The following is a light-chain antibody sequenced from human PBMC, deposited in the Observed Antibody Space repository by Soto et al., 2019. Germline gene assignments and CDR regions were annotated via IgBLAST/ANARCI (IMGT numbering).Light chain of an antibody. CDR1: QSIGSS. J-gene: IGKJ2*01. CDR3: QQYNSYGT. Sequence: DIQMTQSPSTLSASVGDRVTITCRASQSIGSSLAWYQQKPGKDPKLLIYDASTLESGVPSRFSGSGVGTELALTISSLQPDDFATFYCQQYNSYGTFGQGTKLEIK. V-gene: IGKV1-5*01. CDR2: DAS.